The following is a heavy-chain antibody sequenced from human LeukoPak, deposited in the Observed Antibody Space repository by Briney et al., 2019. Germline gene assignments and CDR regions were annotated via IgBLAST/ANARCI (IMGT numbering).Heavy chain of an antibody. CDR3: TKDAGPVYDWFDP. Sequence: GGSLRLSCAASGFSFSRYGMAWFREIPGKGLEWVSTINDNSRNTHYADSVKARFTISRDNSKNTLYLQMHSRRVEDTALYYCTKDAGPVYDWFDPWGPGTRVTVSS. CDR1: GFSFSRYG. D-gene: IGHD5/OR15-5a*01. J-gene: IGHJ5*02. V-gene: IGHV3-23*01. CDR2: INDNSRNT.